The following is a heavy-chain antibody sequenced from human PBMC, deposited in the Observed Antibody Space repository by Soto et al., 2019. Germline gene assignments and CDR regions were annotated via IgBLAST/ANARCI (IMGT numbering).Heavy chain of an antibody. CDR1: GFTFSSYA. CDR2: ISGSGGSA. V-gene: IGHV3-23*01. J-gene: IGHJ4*02. D-gene: IGHD2-8*01. CDR3: VKGRGGCTNGAGYLRYPFDY. Sequence: EVQLLESGGGLVQPGGSLRLSCAASGFTFSSYAMNWVRQSPGKGLEWVSVISGSGGSADYADSVKGRFTISRDNSKNTLYLQMNSLRAEDTARDYFVKGRGGCTNGAGYLRYPFDYWGQGTLVTVSS.